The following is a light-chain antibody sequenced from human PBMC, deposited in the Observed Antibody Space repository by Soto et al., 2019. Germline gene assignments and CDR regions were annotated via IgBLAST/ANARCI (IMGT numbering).Light chain of an antibody. CDR3: QQYGTSPRT. V-gene: IGKV3-20*01. CDR2: GAS. CDR1: QSIISKY. J-gene: IGKJ1*01. Sequence: EDMLKQSPGTLSLSPGKRATLSCRASQSIISKYLDWYQQKSGQAPRLLIYGASNRATGIPDRFSGSGSGTEFTLTISRLAPEDLAVYHCQQYGTSPRTFGQGTKVEFK.